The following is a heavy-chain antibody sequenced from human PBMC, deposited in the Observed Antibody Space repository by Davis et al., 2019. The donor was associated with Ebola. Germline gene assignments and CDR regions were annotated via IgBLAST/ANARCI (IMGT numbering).Heavy chain of an antibody. CDR2: ISGAGYNT. CDR1: GFTFTNYA. V-gene: IGHV3-23*01. CDR3: VKGARYHHASVY. J-gene: IGHJ4*02. Sequence: PGGSLRLSCEASGFTFTNYAMSWVRQAPGQGLEWVAGISGAGYNTYHADSVKGRFTISRDNSKGMVYLQMNSLRAEDTAVYYCVKGARYHHASVYWGQGTLATVSS. D-gene: IGHD1-14*01.